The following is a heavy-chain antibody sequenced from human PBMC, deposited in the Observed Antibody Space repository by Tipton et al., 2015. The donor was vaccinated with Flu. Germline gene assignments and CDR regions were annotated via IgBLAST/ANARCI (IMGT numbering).Heavy chain of an antibody. CDR2: INHSGST. CDR3: AAWGSYRYRSFDY. D-gene: IGHD3-16*02. J-gene: IGHJ4*02. CDR1: GGSFSGYY. Sequence: TLSLTCAVYGGSFSGYYWSWIRQPQGKGLEWIGEINHSGSTNYNPSLKSRVTISVDTSKNQFSLKLSSVTAADTAVYYCAAWGSYRYRSFDYWGQGTLVTVSS. V-gene: IGHV4-34*01.